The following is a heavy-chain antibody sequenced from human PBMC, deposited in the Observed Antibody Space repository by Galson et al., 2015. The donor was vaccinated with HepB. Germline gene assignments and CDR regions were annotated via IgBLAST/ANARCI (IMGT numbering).Heavy chain of an antibody. J-gene: IGHJ4*02. CDR1: GFTFSSYS. CDR3: ARVKNYYDSSGYYY. D-gene: IGHD3-22*01. V-gene: IGHV3-21*01. Sequence: SLRLSCAASGFTFSSYSMNWVRQAPGKGLEWVSSISSSSSYIYYADSVKGRFTISRDNAKNSLYLQMNSLRAEDTAVYYCARVKNYYDSSGYYYWGQGTLVTVSS. CDR2: ISSSSSYI.